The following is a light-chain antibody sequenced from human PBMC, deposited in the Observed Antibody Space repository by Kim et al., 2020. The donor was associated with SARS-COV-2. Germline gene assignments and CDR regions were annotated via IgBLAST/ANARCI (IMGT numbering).Light chain of an antibody. CDR1: KLGDKY. CDR3: QAWDSGTWV. V-gene: IGLV3-1*01. Sequence: ELTQPPSVSVSPGQTASITCSGHKLGDKYACWYQQKPGQSPVLVISQDSKRPSGIPERFSGSNSGNTATLTISGTQAMDEADYYCQAWDSGTWVFGGGTQLTVL. J-gene: IGLJ3*02. CDR2: QDS.